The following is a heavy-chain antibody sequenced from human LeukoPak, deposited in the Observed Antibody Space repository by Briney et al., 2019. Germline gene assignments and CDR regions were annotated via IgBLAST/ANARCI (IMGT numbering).Heavy chain of an antibody. CDR3: ARPSRYCSGGSCYSFYAFDI. CDR1: GYTFISYW. D-gene: IGHD2-15*01. J-gene: IGHJ3*02. V-gene: IGHV1-46*01. Sequence: ASVKVSCKASGYTFISYWIQWVRQAPGQGLEWVALINPNDGSTTNAPKFQGRVTMTRDTSTSTVYMDLSSLTSDDTAVYYCARPSRYCSGGSCYSFYAFDIWGQGTMVTVSS. CDR2: INPNDGST.